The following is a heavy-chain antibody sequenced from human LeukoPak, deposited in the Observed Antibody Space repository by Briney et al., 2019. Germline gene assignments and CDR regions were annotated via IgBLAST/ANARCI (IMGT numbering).Heavy chain of an antibody. CDR2: ISWNSGII. CDR1: GFPFDDYG. J-gene: IGHJ4*02. Sequence: PGGSLRLSCVASGFPFDDYGMFWVRQNPGKGLEWISGISWNSGIIAYADSVKGRFTIFRDNAKNSLFLQMNSLRVEDTAVYYCVKGRYFYDSGSKANWGQGTLVTVSS. V-gene: IGHV3-9*01. CDR3: VKGRYFYDSGSKAN. D-gene: IGHD3-22*01.